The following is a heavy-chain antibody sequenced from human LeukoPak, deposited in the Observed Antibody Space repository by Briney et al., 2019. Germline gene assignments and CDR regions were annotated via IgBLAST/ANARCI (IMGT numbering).Heavy chain of an antibody. D-gene: IGHD3-10*01. CDR2: IKHDGSET. V-gene: IGHV3-7*01. CDR3: AKDRGRGLWFGEESFDY. J-gene: IGHJ4*02. Sequence: PGGSLRLSCAASGFTFSRYWMSWVRQAPGKGLECVANIKHDGSETFYVDSVKGRFTISRDNAKNSLYVQMNSLRAEDTAVYYCAKDRGRGLWFGEESFDYWGQGTLVTVSS. CDR1: GFTFSRYW.